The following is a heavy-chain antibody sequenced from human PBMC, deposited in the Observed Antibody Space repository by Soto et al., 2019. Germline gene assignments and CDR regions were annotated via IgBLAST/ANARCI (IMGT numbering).Heavy chain of an antibody. V-gene: IGHV4-59*01. D-gene: IGHD2-2*01. CDR3: ARGSSTNYYYYYYMDV. Sequence: SETLSLTCTVSGGSISSYYWSWIRQTPGKGLEWIGYIYYSGSTNYNPSLKSRVTISVDTSKNQFSLKLSSVTAADTAVYYCARGSSTNYYYYYYMDVWGKGTTVTVSS. J-gene: IGHJ6*03. CDR2: IYYSGST. CDR1: GGSISSYY.